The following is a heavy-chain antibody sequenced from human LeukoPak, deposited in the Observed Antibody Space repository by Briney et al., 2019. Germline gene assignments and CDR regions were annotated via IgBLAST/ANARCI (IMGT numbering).Heavy chain of an antibody. V-gene: IGHV1-2*02. Sequence: ASVKVSCKASGYTFTGYYMHWVRQAPGQGLEWMGWINPNSGGTNYAQKFQGRVAMTRDTSISTAYMELSRLRSDDTAVYYCAADSSGYYYVNYWGQGTLVTVSS. D-gene: IGHD3-22*01. CDR1: GYTFTGYY. J-gene: IGHJ4*02. CDR2: INPNSGGT. CDR3: AADSSGYYYVNY.